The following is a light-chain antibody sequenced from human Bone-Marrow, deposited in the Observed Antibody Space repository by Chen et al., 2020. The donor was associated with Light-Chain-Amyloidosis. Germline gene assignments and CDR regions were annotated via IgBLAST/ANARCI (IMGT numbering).Light chain of an antibody. V-gene: IGLV3-21*02. Sequence: SYVLTQPSSVSVAPGQTATIAWGGNNIGSTSVHWYQQTPGQAPLLVVYDDSDRPSGIPERLSGSDSGNTATLPLGRVEAGGDAGYYCQVWDRGSDRPVFGGGATLTVL. CDR1: NIGSTS. J-gene: IGLJ3*02. CDR3: QVWDRGSDRPV. CDR2: DDS.